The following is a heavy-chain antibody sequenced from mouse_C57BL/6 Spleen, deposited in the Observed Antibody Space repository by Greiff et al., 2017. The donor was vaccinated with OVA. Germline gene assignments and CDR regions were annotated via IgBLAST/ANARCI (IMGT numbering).Heavy chain of an antibody. V-gene: IGHV1-63*01. CDR3: AIYDYEDWYFDV. Sequence: QVQLQQSGAELVRPGPSVKMSCKASGYTFTNYWIGWAKQRPGHGLEWIGDIYPGGGYTNYNEKFKGKATLTADKSSSTAYMQFSSLTSEDSAIYYCAIYDYEDWYFDVWGTGTTVTVSS. CDR1: GYTFTNYW. D-gene: IGHD2-4*01. J-gene: IGHJ1*03. CDR2: IYPGGGYT.